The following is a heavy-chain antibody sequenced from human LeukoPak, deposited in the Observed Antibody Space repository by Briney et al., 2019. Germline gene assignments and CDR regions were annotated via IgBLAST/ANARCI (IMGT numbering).Heavy chain of an antibody. CDR1: GYTLTELS. V-gene: IGHV1-24*01. J-gene: IGHJ4*02. CDR3: ATTSRYDFWSGYSNY. D-gene: IGHD3-3*01. Sequence: GASVKVSCKVSGYTLTELSMHWVRQAPGKGLEWMGGFDPEDGETIYAQKFQGRATMTEDTSTDTAYMELSSLRSEDTAVYYCATTSRYDFWSGYSNYWGQGTLVTVSS. CDR2: FDPEDGET.